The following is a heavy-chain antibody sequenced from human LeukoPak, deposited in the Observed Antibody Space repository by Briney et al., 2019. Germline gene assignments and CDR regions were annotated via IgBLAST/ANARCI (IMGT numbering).Heavy chain of an antibody. CDR3: ARAVTAAGTLDY. Sequence: GGSLRLSCAASGFTFSSNWMHWVRQAPGKGLVWVSRINSDGSGTGYADSVKGRFTISRDNAKNTLYLQMSSLRAEDTAVYYCARAVTAAGTLDYWGQGTLVTVSS. D-gene: IGHD6-13*01. CDR1: GFTFSSNW. CDR2: INSDGSGT. J-gene: IGHJ4*02. V-gene: IGHV3-74*01.